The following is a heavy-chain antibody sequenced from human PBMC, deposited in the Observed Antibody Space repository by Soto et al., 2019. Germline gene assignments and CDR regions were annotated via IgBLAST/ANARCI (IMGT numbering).Heavy chain of an antibody. V-gene: IGHV4-34*01. CDR1: GGSFSGYY. Sequence: SETLSLTCAVYGGSFSGYYWTWIRQPPGKGLEWIGEINHSRSTNYNPSLKSRVTISVDTSKNQFSLKLSSVTAADTAVYYCARPDCSSTSCYWANFDYWGQGTLVTVSS. D-gene: IGHD2-2*01. CDR3: ARPDCSSTSCYWANFDY. CDR2: INHSRST. J-gene: IGHJ4*02.